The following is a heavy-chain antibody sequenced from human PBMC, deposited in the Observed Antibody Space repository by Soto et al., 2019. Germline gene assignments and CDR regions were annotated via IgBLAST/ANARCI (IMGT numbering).Heavy chain of an antibody. Sequence: QVQLQQWGAGLLKPSETLSLTCAVYGGSFSGYYWSWIRQPPGKGLEWIGEINHSGSTNYNPSLKSRVTISVDTSKNQFSLKLSSVTAADTAVYYCARGQKDIVVVPASWFDPWGQGTLVTVSS. CDR1: GGSFSGYY. CDR3: ARGQKDIVVVPASWFDP. CDR2: INHSGST. V-gene: IGHV4-34*01. J-gene: IGHJ5*02. D-gene: IGHD2-2*01.